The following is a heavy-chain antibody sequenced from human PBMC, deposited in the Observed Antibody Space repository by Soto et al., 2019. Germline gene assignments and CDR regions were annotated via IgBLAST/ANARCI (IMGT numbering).Heavy chain of an antibody. V-gene: IGHV1-69*18. D-gene: IGHD5-18*01. Sequence: QVQLVQSGTEVKKPGASVKVSCKASGGTFSRSGFHWVRQAPGQGLEWMGTIVPSVDTTNYAQKFQARVTISADQFTSTVYMELSSLRSEDTAVYYCARCPQPPDTADHYAVDVWGQGTRVIVSS. J-gene: IGHJ6*02. CDR3: ARCPQPPDTADHYAVDV. CDR1: GGTFSRSG. CDR2: IVPSVDTT.